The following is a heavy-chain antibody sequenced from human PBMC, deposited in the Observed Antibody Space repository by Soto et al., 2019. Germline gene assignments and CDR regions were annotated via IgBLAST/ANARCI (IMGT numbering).Heavy chain of an antibody. CDR1: GFTFSSYW. Sequence: VGSLRLSCAASGFTFSSYWMSWVRQAPGKGLEWVANIKQDGSEKYYVDSVKGRFTISRDNAKNSLYLQMNSLRAEDTAVYYCARGGAASYYYYYYGMDVWGQGTTVTVSS. CDR2: IKQDGSEK. J-gene: IGHJ6*02. D-gene: IGHD6-13*01. V-gene: IGHV3-7*01. CDR3: ARGGAASYYYYYYGMDV.